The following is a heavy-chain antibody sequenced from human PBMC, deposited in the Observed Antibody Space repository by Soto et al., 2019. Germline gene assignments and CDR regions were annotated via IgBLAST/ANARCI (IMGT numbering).Heavy chain of an antibody. CDR3: ARSSLRDGWYQLLGYYGMDV. D-gene: IGHD2-2*01. J-gene: IGHJ6*02. V-gene: IGHV3-13*01. Sequence: EVQLVESGGGLVQPGGSLRLSCAASGFTFSSYDMHWVRQATGKGLEWVSAIGTAGDTYYPGSVKGRFTISRENAKNYLYLQMNSLRAGDTAVYYCARSSLRDGWYQLLGYYGMDVWGQGTTVTVSS. CDR1: GFTFSSYD. CDR2: IGTAGDT.